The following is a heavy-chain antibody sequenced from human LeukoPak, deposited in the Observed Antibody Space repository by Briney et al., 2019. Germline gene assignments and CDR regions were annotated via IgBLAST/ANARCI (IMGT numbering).Heavy chain of an antibody. Sequence: SVKVSCKASGGTFSSYAISWVRQAPGQGLEWMGGIIPIFGTANYAQKFQGRVTITADKSTSTAYMELSSLRSEDTAVYYCARSVVTYYYYYYMDVWGKGTTVTVSS. V-gene: IGHV1-69*06. CDR2: IIPIFGTA. CDR3: ARSVVTYYYYYYMDV. J-gene: IGHJ6*03. D-gene: IGHD4-23*01. CDR1: GGTFSSYA.